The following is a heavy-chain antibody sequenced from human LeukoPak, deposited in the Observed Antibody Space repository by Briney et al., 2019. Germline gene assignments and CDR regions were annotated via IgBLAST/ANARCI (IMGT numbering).Heavy chain of an antibody. D-gene: IGHD1-26*01. CDR3: ARGVGGATIYYFDY. CDR1: GYTFTSYA. J-gene: IGHJ4*02. V-gene: IGHV1-69*13. CDR2: IIPIFGTA. Sequence: ASVKVSCKASGYTFTSYAMNWVRQAPGQGLEWMGGIIPIFGTANYAQKFQGRVTITADESTSTAYMELSSLRSEDTAVYYCARGVGGATIYYFDYWGQGTLVTVSS.